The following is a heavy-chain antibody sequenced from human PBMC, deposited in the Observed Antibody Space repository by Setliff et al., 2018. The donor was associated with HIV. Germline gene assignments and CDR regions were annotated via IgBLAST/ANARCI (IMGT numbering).Heavy chain of an antibody. CDR1: GGSVSNYY. J-gene: IGHJ4*02. CDR2: INTSGST. Sequence: PSETLSLTCTASGGSVSNYYWTWIRQSAGKGLEWIGHINTSGSTKYNPSLKSRVTISVDTSKNQFSLMLSSVTAADTAVYYCARLGDYDSSGYSWFDYWGQGTLVTVSS. D-gene: IGHD3-22*01. CDR3: ARLGDYDSSGYSWFDY. V-gene: IGHV4-4*07.